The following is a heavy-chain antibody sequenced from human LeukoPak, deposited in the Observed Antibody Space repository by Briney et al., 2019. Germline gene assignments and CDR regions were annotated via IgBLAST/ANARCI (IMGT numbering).Heavy chain of an antibody. CDR3: ARSGYSSSWGYYYYYYYMDV. Sequence: PSETLSLTCTVSGYSISSGYYWGWIRQPPGKGLEWIGSIYHSGSTYHNPSLNSRVTISVDTSENQFSLKLSSVTAADTAVYYCARSGYSSSWGYYYYYYYMDVWGKGTTVTVSS. V-gene: IGHV4-38-2*02. CDR1: GYSISSGYY. D-gene: IGHD6-13*01. J-gene: IGHJ6*03. CDR2: IYHSGST.